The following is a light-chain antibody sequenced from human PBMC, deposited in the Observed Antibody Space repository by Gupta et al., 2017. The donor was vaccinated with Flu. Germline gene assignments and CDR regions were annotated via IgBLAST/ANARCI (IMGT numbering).Light chain of an antibody. CDR2: VLSDGRH. CDR3: QTWDTVIV. Sequence: QLMLTQSPSASASLGASVKLTCTLSSGHSTYAIAWHQQQAGKGPRFLMKVLSDGRHTKGDGIPDRFSASSSGAERYLTISSLQSEDEGDYYCQTWDTVIVFGGGTKLTVL. J-gene: IGLJ3*02. V-gene: IGLV4-69*01. CDR1: SGHSTYA.